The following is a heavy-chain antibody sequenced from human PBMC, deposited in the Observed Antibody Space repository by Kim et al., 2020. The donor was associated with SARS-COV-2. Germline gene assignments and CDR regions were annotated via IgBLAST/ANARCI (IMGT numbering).Heavy chain of an antibody. CDR3: ARAHVLLWFGESQTYGMDV. J-gene: IGHJ6*02. CDR2: INTNTGNP. V-gene: IGHV7-4-1*02. CDR1: GYTFTSYA. Sequence: ASVKVSCKASGYTFTSYAMNWVRQAPGQGLEWMGWINTNTGNPTYAQGFTGRFVFSLDTSVSTAYLQISSLKAEDTAVYYCARAHVLLWFGESQTYGMDVWGQGTTVTVSS. D-gene: IGHD3-10*01.